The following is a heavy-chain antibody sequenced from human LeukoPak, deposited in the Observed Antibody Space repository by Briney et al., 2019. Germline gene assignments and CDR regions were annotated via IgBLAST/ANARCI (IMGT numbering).Heavy chain of an antibody. CDR2: IKHDGSDK. D-gene: IGHD6-19*01. CDR1: EFTFSSYW. CDR3: ARDIAMAGDDY. V-gene: IGHV3-7*04. J-gene: IGHJ4*02. Sequence: GGSLRLSCAASEFTFSSYWMSWVRQAPGKGLEWVANIKHDGSDKNYVDSVKGRFTISRDNAKNSVYLQMSSLRAEDTAVYYCARDIAMAGDDYWGQGTLVTVSS.